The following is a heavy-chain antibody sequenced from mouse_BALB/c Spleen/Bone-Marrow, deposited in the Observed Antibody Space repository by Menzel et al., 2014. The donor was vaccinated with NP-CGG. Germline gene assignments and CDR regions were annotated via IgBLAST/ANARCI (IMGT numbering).Heavy chain of an antibody. J-gene: IGHJ3*01. Sequence: QVQLQQPGAELVRPGASVKLSCKASGYTFTSYWINWVKQRPGQGLEWIGNIYPSDSYTNYNQKFKDKATLTVDKSPSTAYMQLSSPTSEDSAVYYCTRDGSPFAYWGQGTLVTVSA. V-gene: IGHV1-69*02. CDR1: GYTFTSYW. CDR2: IYPSDSYT. CDR3: TRDGSPFAY. D-gene: IGHD2-3*01.